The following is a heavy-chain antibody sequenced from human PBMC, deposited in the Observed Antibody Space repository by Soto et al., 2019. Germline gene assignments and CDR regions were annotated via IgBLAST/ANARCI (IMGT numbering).Heavy chain of an antibody. V-gene: IGHV4-30-2*01. CDR3: ARDSRSGSYLEY. Sequence: QLQLQESGSGLVKPSQTLSLTCAVSGDSISSGGYSWNWIRQPPGKGLEWIGYIYHSGGTDYNPSLXSAXTITVDSSNNQFSLNLRSVTAADTAVYYCARDSRSGSYLEYWGQGTLVTVSS. J-gene: IGHJ4*02. CDR1: GDSISSGGYS. D-gene: IGHD3-22*01. CDR2: IYHSGGT.